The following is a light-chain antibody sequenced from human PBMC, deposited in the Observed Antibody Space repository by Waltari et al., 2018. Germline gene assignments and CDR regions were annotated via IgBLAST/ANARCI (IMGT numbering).Light chain of an antibody. Sequence: QSVLTQPPSASGTPGQRVTISCSGSSSNIGSTTVNWYQQLPGTAPNLLIYSNNQRPSGVPDRFSGSKSGTSASLAISGLQSEDEADYYCAAWDDSLNGSWVFGGGTKLTVL. CDR2: SNN. CDR1: SSNIGSTT. CDR3: AAWDDSLNGSWV. V-gene: IGLV1-44*01. J-gene: IGLJ3*02.